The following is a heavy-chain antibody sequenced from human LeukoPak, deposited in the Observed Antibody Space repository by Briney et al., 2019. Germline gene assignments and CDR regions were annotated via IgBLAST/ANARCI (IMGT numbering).Heavy chain of an antibody. D-gene: IGHD2-2*01. J-gene: IGHJ6*02. V-gene: IGHV1-46*01. Sequence: ASVKVFCKASGYTFTSYYMHWVRQAPGQGLEWMGIINPSGGSTSYAQKFQGRVTMTRDTSTSTAYMELSSLRSEDTAVYYCARDPMEYQSYYYYGMDVWGQGTTVTVSS. CDR3: ARDPMEYQSYYYYGMDV. CDR2: INPSGGST. CDR1: GYTFTSYY.